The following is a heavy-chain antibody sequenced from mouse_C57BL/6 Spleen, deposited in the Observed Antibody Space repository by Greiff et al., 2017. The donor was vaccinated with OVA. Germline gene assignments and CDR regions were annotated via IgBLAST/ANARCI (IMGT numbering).Heavy chain of an antibody. CDR2: IDPSDSYT. CDR1: GYTFTSYW. J-gene: IGHJ3*01. D-gene: IGHD2-4*01. Sequence: QVQLQQPGAELVMPGASVKLSCKASGYTFTSYWMHWVKQRPGQGLEWIGEIDPSDSYTNYNQKFKGKSTLTVDKSSRTAYMQLSSLTSEDSAVYYCARYDYDVEFAYWGQGTLVTVSA. V-gene: IGHV1-69*01. CDR3: ARYDYDVEFAY.